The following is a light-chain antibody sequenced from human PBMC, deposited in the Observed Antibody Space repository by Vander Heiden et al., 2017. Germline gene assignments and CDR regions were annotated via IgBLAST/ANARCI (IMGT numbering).Light chain of an antibody. Sequence: VSPGETVSLSCRASQSISSSLAWYQRKPGQAPRLLIFDASTRAAGIPARFSGSGSGTEFTLTITSLQSEDSAIYFCQQFSSWPPFTFGPGTKVNIK. J-gene: IGKJ3*01. CDR2: DAS. V-gene: IGKV3-15*01. CDR1: QSISSS. CDR3: QQFSSWPPFT.